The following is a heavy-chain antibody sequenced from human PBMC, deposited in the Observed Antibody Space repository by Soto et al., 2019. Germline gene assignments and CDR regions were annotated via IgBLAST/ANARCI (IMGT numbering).Heavy chain of an antibody. CDR3: ARDTGYGHDDFDI. CDR2: INPTGTMT. D-gene: IGHD5-12*01. CDR1: GYSFITSYH. Sequence: QVQLVQSGAEVKKPGASVKVSCKASGYSFITSYHMHWVRQAPGQGLEWMGIINPTGTMTRYSQKFQGRLSMTRDTSTATDYMELSSLTVGDTGVYFCARDTGYGHDDFDIWGQGTRVTVSS. J-gene: IGHJ3*02. V-gene: IGHV1-46*01.